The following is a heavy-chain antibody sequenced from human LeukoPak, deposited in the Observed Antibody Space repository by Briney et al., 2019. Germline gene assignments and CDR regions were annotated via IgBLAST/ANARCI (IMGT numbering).Heavy chain of an antibody. J-gene: IGHJ4*02. CDR1: GFTFSSYG. D-gene: IGHD3-22*01. V-gene: IGHV3-30*18. Sequence: GGSLRLSCAASGFTFSSYGMHWVRQAPGKGLEWVAVISHDGSNKYYADSVKGRFTISRDNSKNTLYLQMNSLRAEDTAVYYCAKDPGYYYDSGYFDYWGQGTLVTVSS. CDR2: ISHDGSNK. CDR3: AKDPGYYYDSGYFDY.